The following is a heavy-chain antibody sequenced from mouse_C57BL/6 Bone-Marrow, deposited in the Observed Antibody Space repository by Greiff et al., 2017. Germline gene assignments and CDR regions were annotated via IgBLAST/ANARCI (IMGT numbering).Heavy chain of an antibody. Sequence: EVQGVESGGDLVKPGGSLKLSCAASGFTFSSYGMSWVRQTPDKRLEWVATISSGGSYTYYPDSVKGRFTISRDNAKNTMYLQMSSLKSEDTAMYYGVRGGLRAAWFAYWGQGTLVTVSA. J-gene: IGHJ3*01. CDR1: GFTFSSYG. D-gene: IGHD1-1*01. CDR3: VRGGLRAAWFAY. CDR2: ISSGGSYT. V-gene: IGHV5-6*01.